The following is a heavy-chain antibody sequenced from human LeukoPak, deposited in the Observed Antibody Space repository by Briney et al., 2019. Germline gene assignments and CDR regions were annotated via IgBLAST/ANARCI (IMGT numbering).Heavy chain of an antibody. D-gene: IGHD1-26*01. J-gene: IGHJ4*02. V-gene: IGHV3-74*01. CDR2: ISGDGSGT. Sequence: GGSLRLSCAASGFTFSNYWMHWVRQAPGKGLVWVSRISGDGSGTSYADSVKGRFTISRDNAKNTLYLQMNSLRAEDTAVYYCARGGLVGAMDYWGQGTLVTVSS. CDR1: GFTFSNYW. CDR3: ARGGLVGAMDY.